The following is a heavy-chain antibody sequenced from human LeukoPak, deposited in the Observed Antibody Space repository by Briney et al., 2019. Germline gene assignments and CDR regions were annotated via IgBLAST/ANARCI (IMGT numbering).Heavy chain of an antibody. J-gene: IGHJ4*02. V-gene: IGHV3-48*01. CDR1: GFPLSSYS. CDR3: VRVKGSYFDY. D-gene: IGHD2-15*01. CDR2: ISSSGSAI. Sequence: GGSLRLSCAASGFPLSSYSINWVRQAPGKGLEWVSYISSSGSAIYYVDSVKGRFTVSRDNAKNSLFLQMNSLRAEDTAVYYCVRVKGSYFDYWGKGALVTASS.